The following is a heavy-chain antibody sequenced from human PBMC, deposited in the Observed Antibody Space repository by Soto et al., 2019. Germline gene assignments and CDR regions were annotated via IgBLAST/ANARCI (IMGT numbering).Heavy chain of an antibody. D-gene: IGHD3-22*01. CDR3: AKCKGQYYDTNDY. Sequence: PGGSLRLSCAGSGFTFSDYAMTWVRQAPGKGLEWVSHISGSGSITYYADSVKGRFTISRDNSKNTLYLQMNSLRAEDTAVYYCAKCKGQYYDTNDYWGQGTLVTVSS. CDR2: ISGSGSIT. V-gene: IGHV3-23*01. J-gene: IGHJ4*02. CDR1: GFTFSDYA.